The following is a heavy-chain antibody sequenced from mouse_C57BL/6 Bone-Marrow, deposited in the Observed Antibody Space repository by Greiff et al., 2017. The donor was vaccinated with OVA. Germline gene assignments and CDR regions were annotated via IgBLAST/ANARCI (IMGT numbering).Heavy chain of an antibody. J-gene: IGHJ3*01. D-gene: IGHD1-2*01. V-gene: IGHV1-4*01. CDR1: GYTFTSYT. CDR3: ARNGYGPAY. Sequence: VKLMESGAELARPGASVKMSCKASGYTFTSYTMHWVKQRPGQGLEWIGYINPSSGYIKYNQKFKDKATLTADKTSSTAYMQLSSLTSEDSAVYYCARNGYGPAYGGQGTLVTVSA. CDR2: INPSSGYI.